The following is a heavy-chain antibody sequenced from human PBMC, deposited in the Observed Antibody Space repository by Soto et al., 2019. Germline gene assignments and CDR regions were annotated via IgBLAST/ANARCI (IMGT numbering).Heavy chain of an antibody. Sequence: EVQLLESGGGLVQPGGSLRLSCAASGFTFSSYAMSWVRQAPGKGLEWVSAISGSGGSTYYADSVKGRFTISRDNSKNTLYLQMNSLRAEDTAVYYCAKDIGGRIVVVPAAMVFDYWGQGTLVTVSS. CDR3: AKDIGGRIVVVPAAMVFDY. CDR1: GFTFSSYA. J-gene: IGHJ4*02. CDR2: ISGSGGST. D-gene: IGHD2-2*01. V-gene: IGHV3-23*01.